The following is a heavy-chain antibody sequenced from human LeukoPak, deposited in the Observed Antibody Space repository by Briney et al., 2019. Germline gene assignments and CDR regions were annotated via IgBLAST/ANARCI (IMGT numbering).Heavy chain of an antibody. J-gene: IGHJ5*02. Sequence: SETLSLTCAVSGGSINSHYWSWIRQPPGKGLEWIGDIYYKGSTKYNPSLKSRVTISVDTSKNQFSLKLSSVTAADTAVYYCARHHRQWLPPNWFDPWGQGTLVTVSS. D-gene: IGHD6-19*01. CDR1: GGSINSHY. CDR3: ARHHRQWLPPNWFDP. CDR2: IYYKGST. V-gene: IGHV4-59*08.